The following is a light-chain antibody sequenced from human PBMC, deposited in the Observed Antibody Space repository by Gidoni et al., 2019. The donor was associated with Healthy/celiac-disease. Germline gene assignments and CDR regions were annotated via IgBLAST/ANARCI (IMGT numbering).Light chain of an antibody. CDR3: AAWDDSLSGNWV. V-gene: IGLV1-47*01. J-gene: IGLJ3*02. CDR2: RNN. Sequence: QSVLTHPPSASGPPGQRVPISCSGSSSNIGSNYVYWYQQLPGTAPKLLIYRNNQRPSGVPDRFSGSKSGTSASLAISGLRSEDEADYYCAAWDDSLSGNWVFGGGTKLTVL. CDR1: SSNIGSNY.